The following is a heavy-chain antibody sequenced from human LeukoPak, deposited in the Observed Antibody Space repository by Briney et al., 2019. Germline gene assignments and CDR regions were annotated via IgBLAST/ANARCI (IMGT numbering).Heavy chain of an antibody. CDR1: GGSFSGYY. Sequence: SETLSLTCAVYGGSFSGYYWSWIRQPPGKGLEWIGEINHSGSTNYNPSLKSRVTISVDTSKNQFSLKLSSVTAADTAVYYCASSRRVLDGMDVWGQGTTVTVSS. J-gene: IGHJ6*02. V-gene: IGHV4-34*01. CDR3: ASSRRVLDGMDV. D-gene: IGHD4/OR15-4a*01. CDR2: INHSGST.